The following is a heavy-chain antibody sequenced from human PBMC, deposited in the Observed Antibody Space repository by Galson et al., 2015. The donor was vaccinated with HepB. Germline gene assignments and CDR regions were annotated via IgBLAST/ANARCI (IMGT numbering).Heavy chain of an antibody. CDR2: INWNGGST. D-gene: IGHD6-13*01. J-gene: IGHJ5*02. V-gene: IGHV3-20*04. CDR3: AKDRRIAAAELVAT. CDR1: GFTFDDYG. Sequence: SLRLSCAASGFTFDDYGMSWVRQAPGKGLEWVSGINWNGGSTGYADSVKGRFTISRDNSKNTLYLQMNSLRAEDTAVYYCAKDRRIAAAELVATWGQGTLVTVSS.